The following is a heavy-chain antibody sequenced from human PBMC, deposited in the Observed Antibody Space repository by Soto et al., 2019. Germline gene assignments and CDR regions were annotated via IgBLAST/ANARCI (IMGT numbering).Heavy chain of an antibody. J-gene: IGHJ6*02. CDR2: ISGGSAYM. V-gene: IGHV3-21*01. CDR3: VRVWRLVGRYGMDV. Sequence: EVHLVESGGGLVKPGGSRRLYCVGPGFSFSSYYMNWVRQAPVKVLEWVSSISGGSAYMYYADSVKGRFTISRDNAKHSLSLEMNSLRVEDTAVSYCVRVWRLVGRYGMDVWGQGTTVTVSS. D-gene: IGHD6-25*01. CDR1: GFSFSSYY.